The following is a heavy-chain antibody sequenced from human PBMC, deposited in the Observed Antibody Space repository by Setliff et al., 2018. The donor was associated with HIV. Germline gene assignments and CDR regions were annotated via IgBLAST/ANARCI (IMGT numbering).Heavy chain of an antibody. CDR1: GYTFTSYD. CDR3: ARGSPTAGDY. Sequence: ASVKVSCKASGYTFTSYDVNWVRQAPGQGPEWMGWMNPNSGNTGYAQNFQGRVTMTRNTSISTAYMELTGLRFEDTAVYYCARGSPTAGDYWGQGTLVTVSS. CDR2: MNPNSGNT. V-gene: IGHV1-8*01. J-gene: IGHJ4*02.